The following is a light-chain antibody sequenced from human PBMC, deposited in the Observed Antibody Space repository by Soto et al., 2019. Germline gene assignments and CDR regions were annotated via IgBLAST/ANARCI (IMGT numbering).Light chain of an antibody. CDR1: QSVSGSY. J-gene: IGKJ5*01. V-gene: IGKV3-20*01. CDR2: AAS. CDR3: QQYGSSPPIT. Sequence: EIVLTQSPGTLSLSPGERATLSCRASQSVSGSYLAWYQQKPGQAPRLLISAASSRATGIPDRFSGSGSGTDFTLTISRLEPEDFAVDYCQQYGSSPPITFGQGTRLEIK.